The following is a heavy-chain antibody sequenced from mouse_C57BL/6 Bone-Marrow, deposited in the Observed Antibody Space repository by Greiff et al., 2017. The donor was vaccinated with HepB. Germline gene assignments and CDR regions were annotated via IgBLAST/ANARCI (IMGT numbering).Heavy chain of an antibody. V-gene: IGHV2-2*01. J-gene: IGHJ3*01. CDR2: IWSGGST. D-gene: IGHD2-5*01. CDR1: GFSFTSYG. CDR3: ARAYYSNSFAY. Sequence: QVQLKESGPGLVQPSQCLSITCTASGFSFTSYGVHWVRQSPGKGLEWLGVIWSGGSTDYNAAFISRLSISKEKSKSQVFFKMNSLQADDTAIYYCARAYYSNSFAYWGQGTLVTVSA.